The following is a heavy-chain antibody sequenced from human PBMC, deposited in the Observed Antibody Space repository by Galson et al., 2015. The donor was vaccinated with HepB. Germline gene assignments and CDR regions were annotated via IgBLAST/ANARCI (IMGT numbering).Heavy chain of an antibody. V-gene: IGHV2-5*01. J-gene: IGHJ4*02. CDR1: GFSLSTSGVG. Sequence: PALVKPTQTLTLTCTFSGFSLSTSGVGVGWIRQPPGKALEWLALIYWNDDKRYSPSLKSRLTITKDTSKNQVVLTMTNMDPVDTATYYCAPSYSSSWGDYFDYWGQGTLVTVSS. CDR2: IYWNDDK. CDR3: APSYSSSWGDYFDY. D-gene: IGHD6-13*01.